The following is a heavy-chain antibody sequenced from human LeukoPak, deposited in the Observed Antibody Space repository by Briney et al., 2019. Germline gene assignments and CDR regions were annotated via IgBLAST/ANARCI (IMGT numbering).Heavy chain of an antibody. J-gene: IGHJ4*02. CDR3: ARDRDGYAYSFDY. D-gene: IGHD5-24*01. V-gene: IGHV4-39*02. Sequence: PSETLSLTCTASGGSFTSGGFHWGRLRQSPGKGLEWIGNTYYTGSAYYRPSLQSRVSISVDTSKKEFSLKLTSVTAADTAVYYCARDRDGYAYSFDYWGQGTLVTVSS. CDR1: GGSFTSGGFH. CDR2: TYYTGSA.